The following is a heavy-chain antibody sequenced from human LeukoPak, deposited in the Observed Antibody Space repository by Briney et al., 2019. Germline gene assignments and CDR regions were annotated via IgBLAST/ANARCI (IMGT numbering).Heavy chain of an antibody. CDR2: ISSSSSYI. J-gene: IGHJ4*02. D-gene: IGHD3-10*01. V-gene: IGHV3-21*01. Sequence: PGGPLRLSCAASGFTFSSYSMNWVRQAPGKGLEWVSSISSSSSYIYYADSVKGRFTISRDNAKNSLYLQMNSLRAEDTAVYYCARDRDYYGSGTKDYWGQGTLVTVSS. CDR3: ARDRDYYGSGTKDY. CDR1: GFTFSSYS.